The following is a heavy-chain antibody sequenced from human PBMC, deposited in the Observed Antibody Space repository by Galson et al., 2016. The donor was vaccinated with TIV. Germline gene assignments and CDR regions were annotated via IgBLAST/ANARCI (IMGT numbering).Heavy chain of an antibody. D-gene: IGHD3-16*01. CDR2: IQEDGTVK. Sequence: SLRLSCAFSGFNFNADWMSWVRQAPGEGLEWLANIQEDGTVKYYVGSVEGRFTIPRDNAEKSLSLQRHSLRAEDTAIYYCLRAYEGGRGPFDVWGRGTMVTVSS. CDR1: GFNFNADW. J-gene: IGHJ3*01. CDR3: LRAYEGGRGPFDV. V-gene: IGHV3-7*03.